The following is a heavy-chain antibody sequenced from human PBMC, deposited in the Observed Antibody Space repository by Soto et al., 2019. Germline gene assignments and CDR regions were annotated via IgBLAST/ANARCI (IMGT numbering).Heavy chain of an antibody. CDR1: GGNVGDYA. V-gene: IGHV3-49*03. D-gene: IGHD6-13*01. CDR3: TRDIGIAAAGD. Sequence: GSLGLTCTASGGNVGDYAVSWFRQAPGKGLDWVGFIRSKAYGGTTEYAASVKGRFTISRDDSKSIAYLQMNSLKTEDTAVYYCTRDIGIAAAGDSGQGTLVTVSS. J-gene: IGHJ4*02. CDR2: IRSKAYGGTT.